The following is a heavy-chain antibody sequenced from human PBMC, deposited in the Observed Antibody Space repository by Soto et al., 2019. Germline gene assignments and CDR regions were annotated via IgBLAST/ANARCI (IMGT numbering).Heavy chain of an antibody. CDR2: IFSNDEK. Sequence: QVTLKESGPVLVKPTETLTLTCTVSGFSLSSATLGVAWIRQPPGKALEWLAHIFSNDEKSYTASLRSRLTISEDTSKSQVVLTMTSMDPVDTGTYSCARAGLYGLDVWGQGTTVTVSS. J-gene: IGHJ6*02. V-gene: IGHV2-26*01. CDR3: ARAGLYGLDV. CDR1: GFSLSSATLG.